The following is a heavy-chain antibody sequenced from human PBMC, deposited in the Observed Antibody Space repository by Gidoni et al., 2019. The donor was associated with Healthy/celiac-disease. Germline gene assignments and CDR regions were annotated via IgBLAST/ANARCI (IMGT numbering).Heavy chain of an antibody. D-gene: IGHD3-10*01. J-gene: IGHJ6*02. V-gene: IGHV1-46*01. CDR2: INPSGGST. CDR3: ARDMVRGVISYYYGMDV. Sequence: QVQLVQSGAEVKKPGASVQVSCKASGYTFTSYYMHWVRQAPGQGLEWMGIINPSGGSTSYAQKFQGRVTMTRDTSTSTVYMELSSLRSEDTAVYYCARDMVRGVISYYYGMDVWGQGTTVTVSS. CDR1: GYTFTSYY.